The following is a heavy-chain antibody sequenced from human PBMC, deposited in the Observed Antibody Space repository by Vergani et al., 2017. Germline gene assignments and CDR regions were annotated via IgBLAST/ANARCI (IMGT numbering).Heavy chain of an antibody. CDR1: VGSFNTYY. J-gene: IGHJ6*02. CDR2: IYSTGST. Sequence: QVQLEESGPGLVKPSETLSLTCTVSVGSFNTYYWSWIRQSPGKGLEWIGYIYSTGSTNYNPSLNSRVTMSVDTSKNQFSLKLRSVTAADTAVYFCARVMYRDEASTAYRLEGMDIWGQGTTVTISS. V-gene: IGHV4-59*13. CDR3: ARVMYRDEASTAYRLEGMDI. D-gene: IGHD2-21*02.